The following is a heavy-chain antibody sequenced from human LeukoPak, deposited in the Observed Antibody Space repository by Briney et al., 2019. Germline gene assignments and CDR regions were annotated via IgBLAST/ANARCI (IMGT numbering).Heavy chain of an antibody. CDR2: ISGTGGST. V-gene: IGHV3-23*01. D-gene: IGHD3-3*02. Sequence: GGSLRLSCAASGFTFSSYAMSWVRQAPGKGLEWVSAISGTGGSTYYADSVKGRFTISRDNSKNTLYLQMNSLRAEDTAVYYCAKGHFWSGYWVGSWFDPWGQGTLVTVSS. J-gene: IGHJ5*02. CDR3: AKGHFWSGYWVGSWFDP. CDR1: GFTFSSYA.